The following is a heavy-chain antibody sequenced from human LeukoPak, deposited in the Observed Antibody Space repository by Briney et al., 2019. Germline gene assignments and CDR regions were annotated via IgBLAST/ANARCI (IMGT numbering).Heavy chain of an antibody. CDR1: GYTFTEFD. D-gene: IGHD3-3*02. Sequence: ASVKISCKASGYTFTEFDINWVRRATGQGPELLGWINPYSGNKAYVQKFQGRLTMTTNVSNTTVYMELSSLRSEDTAVYYCARGASFQRQALAYWGQGSLVIVSS. CDR2: INPYSGNK. J-gene: IGHJ4*02. V-gene: IGHV1-8*01. CDR3: ARGASFQRQALAY.